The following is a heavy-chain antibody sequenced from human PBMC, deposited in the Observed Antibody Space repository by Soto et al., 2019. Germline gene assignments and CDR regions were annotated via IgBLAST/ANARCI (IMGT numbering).Heavy chain of an antibody. CDR1: GVSISSYY. J-gene: IGHJ6*02. Sequence: PSETLSLTCTASGVSISSYYWSWIRQPAGKGLELIGRIYGSGSASYNPSLKSRVTMSLDTSKNQFSLKLSSVTAADTALYYCARDYFGSASSDWGQGTTVTVSS. CDR3: ARDYFGSASSD. V-gene: IGHV4-4*07. CDR2: IYGSGSA. D-gene: IGHD3-10*01.